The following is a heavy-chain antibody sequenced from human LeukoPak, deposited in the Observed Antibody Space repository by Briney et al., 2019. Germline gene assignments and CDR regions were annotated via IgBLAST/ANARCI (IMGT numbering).Heavy chain of an antibody. CDR1: GGSISSGDYY. J-gene: IGHJ4*02. D-gene: IGHD3-10*01. CDR2: IYYSGST. V-gene: IGHV4-30-4*08. CDR3: ARGDEGLLWFGELCFDY. Sequence: SETLSLTCTVSGGSISSGDYYWSWIRQPPGKGLEWIGYIYYSGSTYYNPSLKSRVTLAVDTSKNQFSLKLSSVTAADTAVYYCARGDEGLLWFGELCFDYWGQGTLVTVSS.